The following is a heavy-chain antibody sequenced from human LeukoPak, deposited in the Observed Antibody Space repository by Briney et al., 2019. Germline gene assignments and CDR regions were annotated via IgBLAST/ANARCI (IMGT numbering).Heavy chain of an antibody. CDR2: IKEDGSEK. CDR3: ARDDGRGFDY. D-gene: IGHD2-15*01. V-gene: IGHV3-7*01. Sequence: GGSLRLSCAASGFTLSRSWMTWVGQVRGKGLEWVASIKEDGSEKKYLDSVRGRFTISRDNAKKSLYLQMNSLRAEDTAVYYCARDDGRGFDYWGQGTLVTVSS. J-gene: IGHJ4*02. CDR1: GFTLSRSW.